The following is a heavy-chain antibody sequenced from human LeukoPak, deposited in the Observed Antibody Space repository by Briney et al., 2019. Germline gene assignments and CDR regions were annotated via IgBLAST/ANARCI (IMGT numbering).Heavy chain of an antibody. CDR3: ARGLGTNIDYFTYY. CDR2: IKQDGGEK. J-gene: IGHJ4*02. V-gene: IGHV3-7*04. CDR1: GFTFTVYA. Sequence: EGSLRLSCTASGFTFTVYAMHWVRQAPGKGLEWVAYIKQDGGEKYYVDSVKGRFTICRENAKCALYLRTYSLRAEDTALYYCARGLGTNIDYFTYYWGQGTLVTVSS. D-gene: IGHD7-27*01.